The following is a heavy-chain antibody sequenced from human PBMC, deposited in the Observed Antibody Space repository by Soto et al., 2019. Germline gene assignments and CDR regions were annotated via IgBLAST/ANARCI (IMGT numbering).Heavy chain of an antibody. CDR3: ARSRITGTTWSFDK. CDR1: GYSFTNYW. CDR2: IHPGDSDA. D-gene: IGHD1-20*01. Sequence: GESLKISCKASGYSFTNYWIGWVRQMPGKGLEWMAIIHPGDSDARYRPSFQGQVTISADKSINTAYLQWSSLKASDTAMYYCARSRITGTTWSFDKWGQGTLVTVSS. J-gene: IGHJ4*02. V-gene: IGHV5-51*01.